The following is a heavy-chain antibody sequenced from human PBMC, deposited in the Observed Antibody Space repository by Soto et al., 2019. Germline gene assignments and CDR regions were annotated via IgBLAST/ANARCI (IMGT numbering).Heavy chain of an antibody. J-gene: IGHJ3*02. CDR3: AKAEGDTAMLIDCAFDT. Sequence: QVQLVQSGGGLVKPGGSLRLSCAASGFKFSDYHMSWIRQAQGKGLEWISYISSSGSYTTYTDSVKGRFTISRDNAKTSLFLQMNSRRPEDTALYYCAKAEGDTAMLIDCAFDTWGQGTMVTVSS. D-gene: IGHD5-18*01. CDR1: GFKFSDYH. CDR2: ISSSGSYT. V-gene: IGHV3-11*05.